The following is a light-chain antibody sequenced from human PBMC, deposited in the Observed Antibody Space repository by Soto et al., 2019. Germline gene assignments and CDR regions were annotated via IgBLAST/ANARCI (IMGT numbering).Light chain of an antibody. CDR3: QQYYSYPWT. V-gene: IGKV1-8*01. J-gene: IGKJ1*01. Sequence: AIRMTQSPSSLSASTGDRVTITCRASQGISSYLAWYQQKPGKAPKLLIYAASTLQSGVPSRFSGSGSGTDFTLTIRCLQSEDFATYYCQQYYSYPWTFGQGTKVESK. CDR1: QGISSY. CDR2: AAS.